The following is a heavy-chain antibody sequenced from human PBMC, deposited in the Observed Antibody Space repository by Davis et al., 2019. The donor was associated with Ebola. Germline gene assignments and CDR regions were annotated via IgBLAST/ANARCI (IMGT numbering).Heavy chain of an antibody. CDR3: ARDPSPYGDYEHGMDV. CDR2: INPNSGGT. CDR1: RYTFTGKY. Sequence: ASVKVSCKASRYTFTGKYMHWVRQAPGQGLEWMGRINPNSGGTNYAQKFQDRVTMTRDTSIRTAYMELRSLSSDDTAVYYCARDPSPYGDYEHGMDVWGQGTTVTVSS. J-gene: IGHJ6*02. D-gene: IGHD4-17*01. V-gene: IGHV1-2*06.